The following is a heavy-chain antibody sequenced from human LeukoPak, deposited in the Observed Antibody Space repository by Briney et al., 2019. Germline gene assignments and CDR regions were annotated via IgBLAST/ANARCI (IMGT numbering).Heavy chain of an antibody. CDR1: GFTFSSYS. Sequence: GGSLRLSCAASGFTFSSYSMNWVRQAPGKGLEWVSSISSSSSYIYYADSVKGRFTISRDNAKNSLYLQMDSLRAEDTAVYYCARDSDYYGSGSGPDIWGQGTMVTVSS. V-gene: IGHV3-21*01. D-gene: IGHD3-10*01. CDR3: ARDSDYYGSGSGPDI. J-gene: IGHJ3*02. CDR2: ISSSSSYI.